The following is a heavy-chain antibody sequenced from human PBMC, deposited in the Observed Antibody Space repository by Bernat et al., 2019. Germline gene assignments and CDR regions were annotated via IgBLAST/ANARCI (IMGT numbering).Heavy chain of an antibody. Sequence: EVQLVESGGGLVQPGGSLRLSCAASGFTFSSYDMHWVRQATGKGLEWVSAIGTAGDPYYPGSVKGRFTISRENAKNSLYLQMNSLRAGDTAVYYCARGVYYYDSSGEYYFDYWGQGTLVTVSS. CDR2: IGTAGDP. CDR3: ARGVYYYDSSGEYYFDY. CDR1: GFTFSSYD. D-gene: IGHD3-22*01. V-gene: IGHV3-13*05. J-gene: IGHJ4*02.